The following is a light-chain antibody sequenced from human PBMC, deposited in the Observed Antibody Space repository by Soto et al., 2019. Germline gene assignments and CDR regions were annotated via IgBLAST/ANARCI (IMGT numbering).Light chain of an antibody. V-gene: IGLV1-44*01. CDR2: HGN. Sequence: QSLLTQPPSASGTPGQRVTISCSGSSSNIGSNPVNWYQQLPGAAPKLLIYHGNQRPSGVPDRFSGSKSGTSASLAIGGLQSEDEADYFCAAWDDTLNGVVFGGGTKLTVL. J-gene: IGLJ2*01. CDR1: SSNIGSNP. CDR3: AAWDDTLNGVV.